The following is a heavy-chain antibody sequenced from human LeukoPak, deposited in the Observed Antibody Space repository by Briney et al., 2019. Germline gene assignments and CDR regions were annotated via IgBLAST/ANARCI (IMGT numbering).Heavy chain of an antibody. CDR1: GFLFSRFW. Sequence: GGSLRLSCAASGFLFSRFWMSWVRQAPGKGLEWVANIKEDGSEKYYVESMKGRFTISRDNVKNSLYLQINSLRAEDTAVYYCARDSFETDIDYWGQGTLVTVSS. V-gene: IGHV3-7*01. J-gene: IGHJ4*02. D-gene: IGHD1-14*01. CDR3: ARDSFETDIDY. CDR2: IKEDGSEK.